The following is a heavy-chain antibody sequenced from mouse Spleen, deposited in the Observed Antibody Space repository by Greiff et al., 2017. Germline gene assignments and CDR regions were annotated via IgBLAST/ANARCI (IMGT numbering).Heavy chain of an antibody. J-gene: IGHJ2*01. CDR1: GFTFSSYG. D-gene: IGHD1-2*01. CDR2: ISGGGSYT. Sequence: DVMLVESGGGLVKPGGSLKLSCAASGFTFSSYGMSWVRQTPEKRLEWVATISGGGSYTYYPDSVKGRFTISRDNAKNNLYLQMSSLRSEDTALYYCARHGGTAYFDYWGQGTTLTVSS. CDR3: ARHGGTAYFDY. V-gene: IGHV5-9-2*01.